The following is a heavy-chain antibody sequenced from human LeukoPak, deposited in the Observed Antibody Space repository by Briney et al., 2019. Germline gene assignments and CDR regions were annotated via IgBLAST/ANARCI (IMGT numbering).Heavy chain of an antibody. D-gene: IGHD2-2*03. J-gene: IGHJ5*02. CDR1: GFTFSSYS. V-gene: IGHV3-48*01. Sequence: PGGSLRLSXAASGFTFSSYSMNWVRQAPGKGLEWVSYISSSSSTIYYADSVKGRFTISRDNAKNSLYLQMNSLRAEDTAVYYCARDGYCSSTICRPGPYNWFDPWGQGTLVTVSS. CDR3: ARDGYCSSTICRPGPYNWFDP. CDR2: ISSSSSTI.